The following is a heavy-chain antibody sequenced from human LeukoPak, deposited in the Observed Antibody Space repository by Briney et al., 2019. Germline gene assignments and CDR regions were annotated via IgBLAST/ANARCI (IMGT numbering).Heavy chain of an antibody. V-gene: IGHV5-51*01. CDR2: IYGGGSEA. D-gene: IGHD2-2*01. CDR3: ARHEADLKPQLHY. CDR1: GYSFSNHY. J-gene: IGHJ4*02. Sequence: GESLKISCGGFGYSFSNHYIAWVRQMPGKGLEWMGIIYGGGSEARYSPSFQGRVTFSADASIRTAYLQWSSLQASDTATYYCARHEADLKPQLHYWGQGTLVLVSS.